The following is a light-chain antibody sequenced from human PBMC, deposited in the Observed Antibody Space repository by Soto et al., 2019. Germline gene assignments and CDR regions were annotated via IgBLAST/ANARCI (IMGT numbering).Light chain of an antibody. Sequence: EIVFTQSPGTLSLYPGERATLSCRASQNVDKFLAWYQQRPGQPPRLLIYGGSSRATGIPDRFSGSGSGTDFTLTINRLEPEDFAVYYCQQYGGSPLTFGQGTKVDIK. CDR1: QNVDKF. V-gene: IGKV3-20*01. CDR2: GGS. J-gene: IGKJ1*01. CDR3: QQYGGSPLT.